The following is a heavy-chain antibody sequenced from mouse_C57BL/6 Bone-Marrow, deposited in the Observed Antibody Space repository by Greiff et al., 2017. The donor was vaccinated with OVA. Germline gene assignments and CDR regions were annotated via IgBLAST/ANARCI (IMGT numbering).Heavy chain of an antibody. J-gene: IGHJ1*03. Sequence: VKLMASGAELVKPGASVKMSCKASGYTFTTYPIEWMKQNHGKSLEWIGNFHPYNDDTKYNEKFKGKATLTVEKSSSTVYLELSRLTSDDSAVYYCARRGNYGWYFDVWGTGTTVTVSS. CDR2: FHPYNDDT. CDR3: ARRGNYGWYFDV. V-gene: IGHV1-47*01. CDR1: GYTFTTYP. D-gene: IGHD2-1*01.